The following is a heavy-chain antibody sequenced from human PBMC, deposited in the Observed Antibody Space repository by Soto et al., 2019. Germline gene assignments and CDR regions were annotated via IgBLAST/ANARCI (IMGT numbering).Heavy chain of an antibody. CDR3: TRVLYASAWYGIDY. CDR1: GYNLYSHW. D-gene: IGHD6-19*01. Sequence: GESLKISCKTPGYNLYSHWIGWVRQMPGKGLEGMGIIYTGDSDTRYSTSFQGPVPLSHDKSLSHAFLQCGNAKASDTAIYYCTRVLYASAWYGIDYWGQGTGVTVS. J-gene: IGHJ4*02. V-gene: IGHV5-51*01. CDR2: IYTGDSDT.